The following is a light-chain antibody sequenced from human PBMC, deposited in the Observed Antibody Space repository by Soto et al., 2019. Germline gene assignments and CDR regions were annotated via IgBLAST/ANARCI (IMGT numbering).Light chain of an antibody. J-gene: IGKJ1*01. V-gene: IGKV3-15*01. Sequence: EIVMTQSPATLSVSPGERATLSCRASQSVGSNVAWYQHKPGQAPRLLIFAASTRVAGIPGRFSGSGSGTEFTLTICRLESEDFALYYCQQYNNWLGTFGQGSKVEMK. CDR1: QSVGSN. CDR3: QQYNNWLGT. CDR2: AAS.